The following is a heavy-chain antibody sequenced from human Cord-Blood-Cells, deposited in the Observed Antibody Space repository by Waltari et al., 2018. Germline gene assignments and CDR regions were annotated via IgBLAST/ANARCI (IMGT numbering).Heavy chain of an antibody. J-gene: IGHJ4*02. Sequence: EVQLVESGGGLIQPGGSLRLSCAASGFTVSRTSMSWVRQAPGKGLEWVSVIYSGGSTYYADSVKGRFTISRDNSKNTLYLQMNSLRAEDTAVYYCARDYSNYGFDYWGQGTLVTVSS. V-gene: IGHV3-53*01. D-gene: IGHD4-4*01. CDR3: ARDYSNYGFDY. CDR1: GFTVSRTS. CDR2: IYSGGST.